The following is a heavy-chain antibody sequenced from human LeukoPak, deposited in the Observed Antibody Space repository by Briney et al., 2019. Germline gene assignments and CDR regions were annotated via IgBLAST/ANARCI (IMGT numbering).Heavy chain of an antibody. CDR3: ARGGPEYCSGGSCFYFDY. D-gene: IGHD2-15*01. V-gene: IGHV3-30*04. CDR1: GFTFSSYA. Sequence: PGGSLRLSCAASGFTFSSYAMHWVRQAPGKGLEWVAVISYDGSNKYYADSVKGRFTISRDNSKNTLYLQMNILRAEDTAVYYCARGGPEYCSGGSCFYFDYWGQGTLVTVSS. CDR2: ISYDGSNK. J-gene: IGHJ4*02.